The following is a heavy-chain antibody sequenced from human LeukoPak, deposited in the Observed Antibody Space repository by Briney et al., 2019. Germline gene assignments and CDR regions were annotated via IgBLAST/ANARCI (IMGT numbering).Heavy chain of an antibody. CDR2: IYYSGSI. D-gene: IGHD3-3*01. V-gene: IGHV4-59*01. CDR1: GGSISSYY. J-gene: IGHJ4*02. CDR3: ASYDFWSGYFDY. Sequence: NSSETLSLTCTVSGGSISSYYWSWIRQPAGKGLEWIGYIYYSGSINYNPSLKSRVTISVDTSKNQFSLKLSSVTAADTAVYYCASYDFWSGYFDYWGQGTLVTVSS.